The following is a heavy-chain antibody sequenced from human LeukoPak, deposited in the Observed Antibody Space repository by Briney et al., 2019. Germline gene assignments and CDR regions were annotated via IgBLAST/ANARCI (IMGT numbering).Heavy chain of an antibody. CDR1: GYTFTGYY. D-gene: IGHD2-8*02. CDR3: ARGLELVGPLGYMDV. V-gene: IGHV1-2*02. Sequence: GASVKVSCKASGYTFTGYYMHWVRQAPGQGLEWMGWVNPNSGGTNYAQKFQGRVTMTRDTSISTAYMELSRLRSDDTAVYYCARGLELVGPLGYMDVWGKGTTVTVSS. J-gene: IGHJ6*03. CDR2: VNPNSGGT.